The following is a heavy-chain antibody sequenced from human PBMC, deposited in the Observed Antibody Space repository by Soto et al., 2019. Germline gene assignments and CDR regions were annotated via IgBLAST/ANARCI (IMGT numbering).Heavy chain of an antibody. D-gene: IGHD2-8*02. CDR3: AKATATGGGAFEI. J-gene: IGHJ3*02. CDR2: ILVGGST. Sequence: QPGGSLRPSCGVSGFICSSYDMSWVRQAPGKGLEWVSTILVGGSTHYEDSVKGRFTISRDTSKNTVYLQMNSLTAGDTAVYYCAKATATGGGAFEICGQGTMVTVSS. CDR1: GFICSSYD. V-gene: IGHV3-23*01.